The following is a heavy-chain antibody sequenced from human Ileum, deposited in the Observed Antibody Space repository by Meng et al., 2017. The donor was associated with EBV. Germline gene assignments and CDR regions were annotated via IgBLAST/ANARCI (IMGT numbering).Heavy chain of an antibody. CDR3: AKNGEKYFEY. CDR2: MSDSGIT. CDR1: GGSISVINW. Sequence: QVQRQESGPGLVNPSGTLSLTFAVSGGSISVINWWSWVRQSPEKGLEWIGEMSDSGITHYNPSLKSRVTISADKSNNQFSLKLTSVTSADTAVYFCAKNGEKYFEYWGQGTLVTVSS. J-gene: IGHJ4*02. V-gene: IGHV4-4*02.